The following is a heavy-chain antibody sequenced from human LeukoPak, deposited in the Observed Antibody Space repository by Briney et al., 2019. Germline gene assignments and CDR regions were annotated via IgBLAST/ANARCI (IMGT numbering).Heavy chain of an antibody. Sequence: PSETLSLTCTVSGGSISSSSYYWGWIRQPPGKGLEWIGSIYYSGSTYCNPSLKSRVTISVDTSKNQFSLKLSSVTAADTAVYYCASGLMVYAIGRVWFDPWGQGTLVTVSS. CDR1: GGSISSSSYY. D-gene: IGHD2-8*01. J-gene: IGHJ5*02. CDR2: IYYSGST. V-gene: IGHV4-39*07. CDR3: ASGLMVYAIGRVWFDP.